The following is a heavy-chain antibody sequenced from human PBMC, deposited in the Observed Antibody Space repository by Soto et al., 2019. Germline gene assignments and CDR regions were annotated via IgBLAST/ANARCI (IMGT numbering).Heavy chain of an antibody. Sequence: PSETLSLTCTVSGGSISSGGYYWSWIRQHPGKGLEWIGYIYYSGSTYYNPSLKSRDTISVDTSKNQFSLKLNSVTAEDTAVYYCVRGRNCAFDIWGQGTMVTVSS. CDR1: GGSISSGGYY. CDR3: VRGRNCAFDI. CDR2: IYYSGST. J-gene: IGHJ3*02. V-gene: IGHV4-31*03.